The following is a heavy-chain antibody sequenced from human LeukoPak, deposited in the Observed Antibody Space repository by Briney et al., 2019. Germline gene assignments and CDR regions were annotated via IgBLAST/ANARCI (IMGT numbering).Heavy chain of an antibody. D-gene: IGHD6-19*01. CDR1: GGSFSGYF. CDR2: INHSGST. Sequence: SETLSLTCAVYGGSFSGYFWSWIRQPPGKGLEWIGEINHSGSTNYNPSLKSRVTISVDTSKNQFSLKLSSVTAADTAAYYCARGLGYSSGWDRDYFDYWGQGTLVTVSS. J-gene: IGHJ4*02. V-gene: IGHV4-34*01. CDR3: ARGLGYSSGWDRDYFDY.